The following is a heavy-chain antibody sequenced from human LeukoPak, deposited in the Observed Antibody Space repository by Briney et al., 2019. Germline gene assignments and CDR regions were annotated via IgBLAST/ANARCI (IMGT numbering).Heavy chain of an antibody. CDR1: GFSISGGYY. D-gene: IGHD1-1*01. CDR2: IYHSGNT. J-gene: IGHJ4*02. V-gene: IGHV4-38-2*02. CDR3: ARIVQITGTIPH. Sequence: SETLSLTCSVSGFSISGGYYWGWIRQPPGKGLEWLGSIYHSGNTDYNPSLKSRVTISVDTAKNKFFLRLGSVTAADTAMYYCARIVQITGTIPHWGQGTLVTVSS.